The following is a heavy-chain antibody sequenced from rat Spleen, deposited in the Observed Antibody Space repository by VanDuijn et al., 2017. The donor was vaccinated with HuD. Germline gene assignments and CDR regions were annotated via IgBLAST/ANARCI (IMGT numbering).Heavy chain of an antibody. CDR2: ISGNSGTI. V-gene: IGHV5-34*01. J-gene: IGHJ3*01. Sequence: EVQLVESGGGLVQPGRSLQLSCVASGFTFSDYGMNWILQPPGKGLEWIAYISGNSGTIYYADTVKGRFTISRDNAKNTLYLRLSSLRSEDTALYYCARDYGRFGYWGQGTLVTVSS. CDR3: ARDYGRFGY. D-gene: IGHD1-11*01. CDR1: GFTFSDYG.